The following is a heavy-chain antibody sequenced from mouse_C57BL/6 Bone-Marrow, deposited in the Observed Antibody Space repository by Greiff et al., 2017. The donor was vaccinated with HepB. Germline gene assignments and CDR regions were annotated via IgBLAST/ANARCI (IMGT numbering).Heavy chain of an antibody. D-gene: IGHD1-1*01. CDR2: ISYSGST. V-gene: IGHV3-8*01. CDR1: GYSITSDY. CDR3: ARNYYGSSYSWYFDV. J-gene: IGHJ1*03. Sequence: EVKLVESGPGLAKPSQTLSLTCSVTGYSITSDYWNWIRKFPGNKLEYMGYISYSGSTYYNPSLKSRISITRDTSKNQYYLQLNSVTTEDTATYYCARNYYGSSYSWYFDVWGTGTTVTVSS.